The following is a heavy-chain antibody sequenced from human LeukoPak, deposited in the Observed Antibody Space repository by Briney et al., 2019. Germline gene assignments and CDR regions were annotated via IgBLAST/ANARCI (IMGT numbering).Heavy chain of an antibody. J-gene: IGHJ3*02. CDR2: IYTSGST. CDR1: GGSISSYN. Sequence: SETLSLTCTVSGGSISSYNCSWSRHRAGKGLGWIGRIYTSGSTNYNPSLKSRVTISVDKSKNQFSLKLSSVTAADTAVYYCARDRYGAIDAFDIWGQGTMVTVSS. CDR3: ARDRYGAIDAFDI. D-gene: IGHD4-17*01. V-gene: IGHV4-4*07.